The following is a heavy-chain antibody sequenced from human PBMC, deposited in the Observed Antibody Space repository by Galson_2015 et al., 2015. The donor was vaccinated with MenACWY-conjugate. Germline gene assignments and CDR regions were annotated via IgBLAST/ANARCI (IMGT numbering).Heavy chain of an antibody. CDR3: ARDNSGDYYDRSGYLDF. CDR1: GFTFDDHT. CDR2: ISWDGSTA. J-gene: IGHJ4*02. Sequence: SLRLSCAASGFTFDDHTMHWVRQAPGKGLQWVSLISWDGSTAYYADAVQGRFTISRDNGKNSLYLQMSSLRNEDTAFYFCARDNSGDYYDRSGYLDFWGQGTLVTVSS. V-gene: IGHV3-43*01. D-gene: IGHD3-22*01.